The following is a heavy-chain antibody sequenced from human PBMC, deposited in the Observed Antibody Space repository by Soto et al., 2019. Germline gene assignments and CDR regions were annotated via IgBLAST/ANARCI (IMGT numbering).Heavy chain of an antibody. Sequence: EVQLVESGGGLVQPGGSLRLSCVASGFTFSSSEMYWVRQAPGKGLAWVSYIHPAGQPIFYADSVKGRFTISRDNAKNSLYLQMNSLRAEDTAVYYCARRGSSWGQGTMVTVSS. D-gene: IGHD2-2*01. CDR3: ARRGSS. V-gene: IGHV3-48*03. CDR2: IHPAGQPI. J-gene: IGHJ3*01. CDR1: GFTFSSSE.